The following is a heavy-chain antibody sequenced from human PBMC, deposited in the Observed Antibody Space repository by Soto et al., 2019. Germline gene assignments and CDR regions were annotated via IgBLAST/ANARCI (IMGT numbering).Heavy chain of an antibody. D-gene: IGHD2-15*01. V-gene: IGHV3-23*01. Sequence: GGSLRLSCAASGFTFSSYAMSWVRQAPGKGLDWVSAISGSGGSTYYADSVKGRFTISRDNSKNTLYLQMNGLRAEDTAVYYCAKDLGYCSGGSCYGLNFDYWGQGTLVTVSS. CDR1: GFTFSSYA. CDR2: ISGSGGST. J-gene: IGHJ4*02. CDR3: AKDLGYCSGGSCYGLNFDY.